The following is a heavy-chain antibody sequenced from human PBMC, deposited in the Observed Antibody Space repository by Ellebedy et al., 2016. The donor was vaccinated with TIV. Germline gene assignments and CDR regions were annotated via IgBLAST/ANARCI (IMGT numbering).Heavy chain of an antibody. CDR3: VTWYQDYGH. CDR2: INPDGSAA. J-gene: IGHJ4*02. CDR1: GFIISDDW. V-gene: IGHV3-7*03. D-gene: IGHD6-13*01. Sequence: GESLKISCEVSGFIISDDWMSWVRQAPGKGLEWVAHINPDGSAAYYVDSVKGRFSISRDNAKRSLFLQMNSLRVDETAVYYCVTWYQDYGHWGQGSLVTISS.